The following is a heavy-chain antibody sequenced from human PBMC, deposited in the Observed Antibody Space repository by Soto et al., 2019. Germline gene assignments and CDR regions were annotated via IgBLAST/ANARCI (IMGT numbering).Heavy chain of an antibody. CDR3: ARGGFTVTHYYYGMDV. CDR2: IYSGGST. V-gene: IGHV3-53*01. Sequence: EVQLVESGGGLIQPGGSLRLSCAASGFTVSSNYMSWVRQAPGKGLEWVSVIYSGGSTYYADSVKGRFTISRDNSKNTLYLQMKSLRAEETAVYYCARGGFTVTHYYYGMDVWGQGTTVTVSS. D-gene: IGHD4-17*01. CDR1: GFTVSSNY. J-gene: IGHJ6*02.